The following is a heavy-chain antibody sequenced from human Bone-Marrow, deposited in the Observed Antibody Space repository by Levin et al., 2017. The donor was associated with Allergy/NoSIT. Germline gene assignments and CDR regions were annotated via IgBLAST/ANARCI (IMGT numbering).Heavy chain of an antibody. CDR1: GGSISSANYY. V-gene: IGHV4-39*01. CDR2: IYYSGST. D-gene: IGHD3-22*01. Sequence: SETLSLTCTVSGGSISSANYYWGWIRQSPGKGLEWIGSIYYSGSTYYNPSLKSRVTISVDTSNNQFSLHLSSVTAADTTVYYCATAPREDYDSSGYYFFESWGQGNLVTVSS. CDR3: ATAPREDYDSSGYYFFES. J-gene: IGHJ4*02.